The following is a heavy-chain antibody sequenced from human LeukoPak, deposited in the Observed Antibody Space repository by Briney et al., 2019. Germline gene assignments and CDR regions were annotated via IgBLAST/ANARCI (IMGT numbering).Heavy chain of an antibody. J-gene: IGHJ4*02. Sequence: PGGSLRLSCAASGFTFSSYAMSWVRQAPGRGLEWVSAISGSGGSTYYADSVKGRFTISRDNSKNTLYLQMNSLRAEDTAVYYCARDVIPNDIQYFDCWGQGTLVTVSS. CDR3: ARDVIPNDIQYFDC. D-gene: IGHD3-22*01. CDR2: ISGSGGST. V-gene: IGHV3-23*01. CDR1: GFTFSSYA.